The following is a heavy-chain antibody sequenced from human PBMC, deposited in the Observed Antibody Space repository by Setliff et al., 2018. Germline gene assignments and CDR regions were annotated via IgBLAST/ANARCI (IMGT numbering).Heavy chain of an antibody. CDR3: ARAPRGPLSVVLALDY. J-gene: IGHJ4*02. V-gene: IGHV4-38-2*02. Sequence: SETLSLTCTVSGYSISSGYYWGWIRQPPGKGLEWIGSIYHSGSTYYNPSLKSLVTIAVDTSKTQFSLKLSSVTAADTAVYYCARAPRGPLSVVLALDYWGQGTLVTVSS. CDR2: IYHSGST. D-gene: IGHD2-21*01. CDR1: GYSISSGYY.